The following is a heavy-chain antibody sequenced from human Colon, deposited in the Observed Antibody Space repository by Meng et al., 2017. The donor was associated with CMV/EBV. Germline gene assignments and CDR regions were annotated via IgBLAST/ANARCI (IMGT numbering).Heavy chain of an antibody. V-gene: IGHV2-5*01. J-gene: IGHJ4*02. D-gene: IGHD5-24*01. CDR1: GFTRSTSAVG. Sequence: CTFSGFTRSTSAVGVAWIRQPPGKPLEWLALLYWNDDNHYSPSLKNRLTITKDTSKNHVVLTMTNMDPDDTGTYYCAHTAGWLPRYWGQGILVTVSS. CDR2: LYWNDDN. CDR3: AHTAGWLPRY.